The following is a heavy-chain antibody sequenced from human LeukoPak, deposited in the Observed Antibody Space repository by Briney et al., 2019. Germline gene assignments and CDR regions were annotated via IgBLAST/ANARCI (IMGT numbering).Heavy chain of an antibody. CDR2: IKSKTDGGTT. J-gene: IGHJ6*03. V-gene: IGHV3-15*01. Sequence: GGSLRLSCAASGFTFSNAWMSWVRQAPGKGLEWVGRIKSKTDGGTTDYVAPVKGRFTISRDDSKNTLYLQMNSLKTEDTAVYYCTTVSPTPYSKGAYYYYYYMDVWGKGTTVTVSS. D-gene: IGHD4-11*01. CDR1: GFTFSNAW. CDR3: TTVSPTPYSKGAYYYYYYMDV.